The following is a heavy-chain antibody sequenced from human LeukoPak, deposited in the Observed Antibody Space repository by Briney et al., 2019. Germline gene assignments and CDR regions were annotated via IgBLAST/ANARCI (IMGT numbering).Heavy chain of an antibody. CDR1: GGSISSSSYY. J-gene: IGHJ4*02. V-gene: IGHV4-39*01. CDR2: IYYSGST. D-gene: IGHD3-22*01. CDR3: ARRGDSGGYYYFDY. Sequence: PSETLSLTCTVSGGSISSSSYYWDWIRQPPGRGLEWIGSIYYSGSTYYNPSLESRVTIYVDTSKNQFSLKLSSVTAADTAVYYCARRGDSGGYYYFDYWGQGTLVTVSS.